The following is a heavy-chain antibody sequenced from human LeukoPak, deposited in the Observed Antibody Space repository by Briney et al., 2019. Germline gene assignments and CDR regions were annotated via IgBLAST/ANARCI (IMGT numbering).Heavy chain of an antibody. V-gene: IGHV3-23*01. CDR3: AKDKGITMVADV. Sequence: GGSLRLSCAASGFTLSSYAMSWVRQAPGKGLEWVSAISDTGNTYHADSVKGRFTISRDSSKNTLYLQMNSLRAEDTAVYYYAKDKGITMVADVRGKGTTVTISS. CDR1: GFTLSSYA. CDR2: ISDTGNT. D-gene: IGHD3-10*01. J-gene: IGHJ6*04.